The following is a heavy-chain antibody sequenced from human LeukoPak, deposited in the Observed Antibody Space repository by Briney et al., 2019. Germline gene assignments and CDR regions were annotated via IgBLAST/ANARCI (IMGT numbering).Heavy chain of an antibody. D-gene: IGHD2-2*01. Sequence: GASVKVSCKASGYTFTSYYMHWVRQAPGQGLEWMGWINPNSGGTNYAQKFQGRVTMTRDTSISTAYMELSRLRSDDTAVYYCARLLGYCSSTSCWGRNKRKNWFDPWGQGTLVTVSS. CDR1: GYTFTSYY. CDR2: INPNSGGT. J-gene: IGHJ5*02. V-gene: IGHV1-2*02. CDR3: ARLLGYCSSTSCWGRNKRKNWFDP.